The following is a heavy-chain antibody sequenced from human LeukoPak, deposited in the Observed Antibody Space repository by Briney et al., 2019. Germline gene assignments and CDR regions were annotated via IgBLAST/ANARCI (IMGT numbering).Heavy chain of an antibody. Sequence: GGSLRLSCAASGFTFRNYWMTWVRQAPGKRLEWVANIKQDGSDIHYVDSVKGRFTISRDNAKNSLYLQMNSLRAEDTALYYCAKDSGSSWGQGTLVTVSS. CDR3: AKDSGSS. V-gene: IGHV3-7*03. CDR1: GFTFRNYW. J-gene: IGHJ4*02. CDR2: IKQDGSDI.